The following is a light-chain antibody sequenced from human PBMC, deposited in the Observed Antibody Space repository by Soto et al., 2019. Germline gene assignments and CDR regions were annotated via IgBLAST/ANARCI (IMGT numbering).Light chain of an antibody. CDR1: STDVGRYNY. CDR2: DVS. V-gene: IGLV2-14*01. CDR3: TSYTSDSTYV. J-gene: IGLJ1*01. Sequence: QSVLTQPASVSGSPGQSITLSCTGTSTDVGRYNYVSWYQQHPGKAPKLMVYDVSNRPSWVSNRFSGSKSGITASLTISVLQAEDEADYYCTSYTSDSTYVFGTGTKVTVL.